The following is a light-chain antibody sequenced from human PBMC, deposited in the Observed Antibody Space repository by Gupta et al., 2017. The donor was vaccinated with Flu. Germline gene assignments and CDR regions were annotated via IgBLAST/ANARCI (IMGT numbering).Light chain of an antibody. CDR1: QSISSY. J-gene: IGKJ4*01. CDR2: AAS. CDR3: QQSDSTPHT. Sequence: DIQMTQSPSSLSASVGDRVTITCRASQSISSYLNWYQQKPGKAPKLLIYAASSLQSGVPSRFSGSGSGTDFTLTISSLQPEDFATYYCQQSDSTPHTFSGGTKVEIK. V-gene: IGKV1-39*01.